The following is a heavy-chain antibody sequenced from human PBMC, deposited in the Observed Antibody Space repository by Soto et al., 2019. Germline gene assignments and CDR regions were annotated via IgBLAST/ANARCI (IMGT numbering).Heavy chain of an antibody. D-gene: IGHD6-13*01. CDR3: AKDPYSSSWGGFDP. J-gene: IGHJ5*02. Sequence: GGSLRLSCAASGFTFSSYGMHWVRQAPGKGLEWVAIIPYDGSNKYYADSVKGRFTISRDNSKNTLYLQMNSLRAEDTAVYYCAKDPYSSSWGGFDPWGQGTLVTVSS. CDR2: IPYDGSNK. CDR1: GFTFSSYG. V-gene: IGHV3-30*18.